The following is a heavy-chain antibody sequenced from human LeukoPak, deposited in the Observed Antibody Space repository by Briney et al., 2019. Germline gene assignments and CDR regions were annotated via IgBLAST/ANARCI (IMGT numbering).Heavy chain of an antibody. CDR2: IYYSGST. CDR3: ARRVSRERRYYFDY. CDR1: GGSISSSSYY. Sequence: PSETLSLTCTVSGGSISSSSYYWGWIRQPPGKGLEWIGSIYYSGSTYHNPSLKSRVTISVDTSKNQFSLKLSSVTAADTAVYYCARRVSRERRYYFDYWGQGTLVTVSS. J-gene: IGHJ4*02. D-gene: IGHD1-1*01. V-gene: IGHV4-39*01.